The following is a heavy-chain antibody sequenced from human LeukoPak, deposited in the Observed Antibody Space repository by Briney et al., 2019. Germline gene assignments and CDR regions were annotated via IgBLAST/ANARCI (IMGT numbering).Heavy chain of an antibody. D-gene: IGHD3-22*01. J-gene: IGHJ4*02. CDR3: ARDLGYDSSGYCDY. Sequence: GGSLRLSCAASGFTFSSYTMNWVRQPPGKGLEWVSNIGTSSTTIYYADSVKGRFTISRDNAKNSLYLQMNSLRAEDTAVYYCARDLGYDSSGYCDYWGQGTLVTVSS. V-gene: IGHV3-48*01. CDR2: IGTSSTTI. CDR1: GFTFSSYT.